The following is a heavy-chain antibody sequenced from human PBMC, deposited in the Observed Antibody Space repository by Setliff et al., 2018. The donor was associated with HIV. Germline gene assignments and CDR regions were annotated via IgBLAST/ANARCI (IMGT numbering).Heavy chain of an antibody. V-gene: IGHV4-31*03. CDR1: GDSIDRSNFF. J-gene: IGHJ4*02. CDR3: ARSSSSSPFFFDY. CDR2: IYYSGST. Sequence: PSETLSLTCTVSGDSIDRSNFFWTWIRQHPGKGLEWIGYIYYSGSTYQNPSLKSRVTISVDTSKNQFSLKLNSVTAADTAVYYCARSSSSSPFFFDYWGQGSLVTVSS. D-gene: IGHD6-6*01.